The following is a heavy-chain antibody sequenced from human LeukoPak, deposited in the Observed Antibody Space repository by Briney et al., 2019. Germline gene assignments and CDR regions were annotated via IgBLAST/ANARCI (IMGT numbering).Heavy chain of an antibody. CDR2: INHSGST. CDR3: AKYNSGASDDAFDI. J-gene: IGHJ3*02. V-gene: IGHV4-34*01. Sequence: SETLSLICAVYGGSFSGYYWSWIRQPPGKGLEWIGEINHSGSTNYNPSLKSRVTISVDTSKDQFSLKLSSVTAADTAVYYCAKYNSGASDDAFDIWGQGTMVTVSS. D-gene: IGHD1-14*01. CDR1: GGSFSGYY.